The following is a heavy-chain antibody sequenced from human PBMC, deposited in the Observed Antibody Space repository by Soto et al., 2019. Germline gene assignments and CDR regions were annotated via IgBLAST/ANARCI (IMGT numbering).Heavy chain of an antibody. D-gene: IGHD1-26*01. CDR2: ISAYNGKT. Sequence: QIHLVQSGAEVKKPGASVKVSCKTSGDTFSNYGISWVRQAPGQGLEWRGWISAYNGKTNYAQKFQDRVTMTTDTSTDTAYMELRSLRSDDTAVYYCTTYTGNYSVLDYWGQGTLVTVSS. J-gene: IGHJ4*02. CDR1: GDTFSNYG. V-gene: IGHV1-18*04. CDR3: TTYTGNYSVLDY.